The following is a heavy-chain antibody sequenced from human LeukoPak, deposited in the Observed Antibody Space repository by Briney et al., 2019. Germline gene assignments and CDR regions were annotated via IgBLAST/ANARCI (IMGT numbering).Heavy chain of an antibody. CDR3: ARATSDSSGYPVSDF. Sequence: PGGSLRLSCVASGFTFSSHNMNWVRLAPGKGLEWVSYISSSYNTIYYRDSVQGRFIISRDNAKNSLSLQMNSLRAEDSGIYYCARATSDSSGYPVSDFWGRGTLVTVSS. J-gene: IGHJ4*02. V-gene: IGHV3-48*03. D-gene: IGHD3-22*01. CDR1: GFTFSSHN. CDR2: ISSSYNTI.